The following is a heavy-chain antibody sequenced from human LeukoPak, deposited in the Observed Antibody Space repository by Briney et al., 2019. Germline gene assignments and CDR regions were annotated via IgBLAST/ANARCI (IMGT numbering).Heavy chain of an antibody. CDR2: IEVGGAIT. D-gene: IGHD1-26*01. CDR1: GFTFGDYA. J-gene: IGHJ4*02. V-gene: IGHV3-23*01. Sequence: GGSLRLSCTASGFTFGDYAMSWVRRAPGKGLEWVSTIEVGGAITHYAASVKGRFTISRDTSKKILHLQMDSLRPEDTAVYYCAKPLGGSYLFDRWGQGTLVTVSS. CDR3: AKPLGGSYLFDR.